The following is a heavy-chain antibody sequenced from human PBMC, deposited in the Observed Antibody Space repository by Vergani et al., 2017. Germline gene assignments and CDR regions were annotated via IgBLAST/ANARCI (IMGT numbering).Heavy chain of an antibody. CDR3: ARVGGVWGCSGGSCYDY. Sequence: EVQLVESGGGLIQPGGSLRLSCAASGFTFSSYWMSWVRQAPGKGLEWVANIKQDGSEKYYVDSVKGRFTISRDNAKNSLYLQMNSLRAEETAVYYCARVGGVWGCSGGSCYDYWGQGTLVTVSS. CDR2: IKQDGSEK. CDR1: GFTFSSYW. J-gene: IGHJ4*02. D-gene: IGHD2-15*01. V-gene: IGHV3-7*03.